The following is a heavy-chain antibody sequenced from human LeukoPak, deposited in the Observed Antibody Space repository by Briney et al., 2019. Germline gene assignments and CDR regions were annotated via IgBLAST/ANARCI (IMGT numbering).Heavy chain of an antibody. J-gene: IGHJ4*02. CDR3: AKAKVAARPGNGDY. CDR1: GFTFINYA. D-gene: IGHD6-6*01. Sequence: GGSLRLSCAASGFTFINYAMSWVRQAPGKGLEWVSAISGSGGSTYYADSVKGRFTISRDNSKNTLYLQMNSLRAEDTAVYYCAKAKVAARPGNGDYWGQGTLVTVSS. V-gene: IGHV3-23*01. CDR2: ISGSGGST.